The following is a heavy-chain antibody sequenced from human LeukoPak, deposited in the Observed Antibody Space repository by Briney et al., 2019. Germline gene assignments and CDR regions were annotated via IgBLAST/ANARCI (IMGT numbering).Heavy chain of an antibody. CDR2: IYYSGST. V-gene: IGHV4-39*01. D-gene: IGHD3-22*01. CDR3: ARHLGRFDYDSSGYSFDY. J-gene: IGHJ4*02. Sequence: GSLRLSCAASGFTFSSYNMNWVRQPPGKGLEWIGSIYYSGSTYYNPSLKSRVTISVDTSKNQFSLKLSSVTAADTAVYYCARHLGRFDYDSSGYSFDYWGQGTLVTVSS. CDR1: GFTFSSYNMN.